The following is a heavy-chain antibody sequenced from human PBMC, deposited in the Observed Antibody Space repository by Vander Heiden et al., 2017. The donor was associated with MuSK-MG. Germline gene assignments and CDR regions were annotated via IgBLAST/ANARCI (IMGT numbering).Heavy chain of an antibody. Sequence: QLHESGPGPVKPSETPPLTCSVSAGCIIHDDHLWGWIRQPPGKGVDWNGRVLHSGGDLPTSSLKSRCTMTAHPSNNVSALRLASVAAADTAVYSCVTDSKANIADDGKENLLFGHWGPGILVTVSS. D-gene: IGHD2-21*01. CDR1: AGCIIHDDHL. CDR3: VTDSKANIADDGKENLLFGH. J-gene: IGHJ4*02. V-gene: IGHV4-30-4*01. CDR2: VLHSGGD.